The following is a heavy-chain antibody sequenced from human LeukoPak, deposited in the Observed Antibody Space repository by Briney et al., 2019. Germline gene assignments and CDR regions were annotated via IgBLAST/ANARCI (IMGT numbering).Heavy chain of an antibody. J-gene: IGHJ4*02. D-gene: IGHD3-22*01. CDR3: ARDPSNTSGYNAWFDY. Sequence: GASVEVSCKASAYTFTRYGISWVRQAPGQGLEWMGWISCYNGNTHYAQNYQGRLTMTTDTSTSTAYMELRSLRSDDTAVYYCARDPSNTSGYNAWFDYWGQGTLVTVSS. V-gene: IGHV1-18*01. CDR2: ISCYNGNT. CDR1: AYTFTRYG.